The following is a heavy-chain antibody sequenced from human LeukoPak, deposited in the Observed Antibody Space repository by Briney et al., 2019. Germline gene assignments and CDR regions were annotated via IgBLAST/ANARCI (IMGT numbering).Heavy chain of an antibody. D-gene: IGHD4-17*01. Sequence: GGSLRLSCAASGFTFSSYAMSWVRQTPGKGLEWVATIKQDGSDKHYVDSVKGRFIISRDSAKNSLYLQMNSLRAEDTAVYYCARTTILDYWGQGTLVTVSS. CDR3: ARTTILDY. CDR2: IKQDGSDK. J-gene: IGHJ4*02. CDR1: GFTFSSYA. V-gene: IGHV3-7*01.